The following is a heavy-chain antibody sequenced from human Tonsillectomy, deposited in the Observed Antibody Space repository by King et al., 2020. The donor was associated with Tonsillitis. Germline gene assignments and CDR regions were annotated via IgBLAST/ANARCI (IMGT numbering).Heavy chain of an antibody. J-gene: IGHJ3*02. CDR3: ARSVAVAGIPDALDI. CDR1: GYTFTNYQ. CDR2: SKSSGGST. V-gene: IGHV1-46*01. Sequence: VQLVESGAEVKKPGASVKVSCKASGYTFTNYQMHWVRQAPGQGLEWMGISKSSGGSTTYAQKFQGRVTMTRDTSTSTVYMELSSLRSDDTAVYYCARSVAVAGIPDALDIGGQGTMVTVSS. D-gene: IGHD6-19*01.